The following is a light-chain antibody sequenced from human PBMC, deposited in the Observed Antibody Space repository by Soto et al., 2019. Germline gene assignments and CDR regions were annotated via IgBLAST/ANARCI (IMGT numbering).Light chain of an antibody. Sequence: EIVLTQSPDTLSLSPGERSTLSCRAGRSISSRYLAWYQQRSGQPPSLLIHGASSRAPGIPDRFSGSGSGTDFTLTISRLETEDFAVYYCQQYGYSQNTFGQGTKLEIK. CDR2: GAS. CDR3: QQYGYSQNT. CDR1: RSISSRY. J-gene: IGKJ2*01. V-gene: IGKV3-20*01.